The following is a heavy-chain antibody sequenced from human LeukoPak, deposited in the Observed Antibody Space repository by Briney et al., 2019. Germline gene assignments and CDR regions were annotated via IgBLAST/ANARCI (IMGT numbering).Heavy chain of an antibody. D-gene: IGHD5-18*01. CDR2: MNPNSGNT. CDR3: ATVGYGTGIYAFDI. CDR1: GYTFTSYD. J-gene: IGHJ3*02. V-gene: IGHV1-8*01. Sequence: ASVKVSCKASGYTFTSYDINWVRQATGQGLEWMGWMNPNSGNTGYAQKFQGRVTMTRNTSISTAYMELSSLRSEDTAVYYCATVGYGTGIYAFDIWGQGTMVTVSS.